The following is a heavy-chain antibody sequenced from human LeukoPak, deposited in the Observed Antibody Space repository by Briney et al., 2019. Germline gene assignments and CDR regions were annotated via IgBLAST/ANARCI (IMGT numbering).Heavy chain of an antibody. CDR3: VRTVYSNNWAPASWFHP. V-gene: IGHV4-34*01. CDR2: IPERGST. CDR1: GGSFSDYD. J-gene: IGHJ5*02. Sequence: PSETLSLTCAVHGGSFSDYDWTWIRQSPGKGLEWIGEIPERGSTNYNPSLGSRITISLDTSKNQFSLHVRSVVAADTAVYYCVRTVYSNNWAPASWFHPWGQGTLVTVSS. D-gene: IGHD1-1*01.